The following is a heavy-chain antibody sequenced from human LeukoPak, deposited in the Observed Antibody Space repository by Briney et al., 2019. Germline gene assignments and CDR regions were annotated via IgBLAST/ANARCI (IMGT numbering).Heavy chain of an antibody. Sequence: GSLRLSCAASGFTFSSYEMNWIRQPRGKGLEWIASMYYSGTTYYNPSLKSRVTISVDTSKNQFSLKLSSVTAADTAVYYCARDQYYDILTGYLFGQSLDAFDIWGQGTMVTVSS. V-gene: IGHV4-39*07. CDR2: MYYSGTT. J-gene: IGHJ3*02. CDR1: GFTFSSYE. D-gene: IGHD3-9*01. CDR3: ARDQYYDILTGYLFGQSLDAFDI.